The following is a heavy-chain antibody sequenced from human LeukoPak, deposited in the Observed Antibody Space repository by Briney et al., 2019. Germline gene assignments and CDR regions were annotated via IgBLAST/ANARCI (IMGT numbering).Heavy chain of an antibody. Sequence: PSETLSLTCAVSGASISSPNWWSWVRQPPGKGLEWIGEIYHSGSTNYNPSLESRATISVDKSKNQFSLKLNSVTAADTAVYYCARDPISYYYDSSGTLDYWGQGTLVTVSS. J-gene: IGHJ4*02. V-gene: IGHV4-4*02. CDR2: IYHSGST. D-gene: IGHD3-22*01. CDR3: ARDPISYYYDSSGTLDY. CDR1: GASISSPNW.